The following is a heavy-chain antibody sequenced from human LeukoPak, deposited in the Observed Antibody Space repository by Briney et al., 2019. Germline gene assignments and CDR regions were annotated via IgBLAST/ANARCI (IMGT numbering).Heavy chain of an antibody. V-gene: IGHV4-34*01. CDR2: VTHDGRI. CDR3: ATIYGDSTDFDA. Sequence: SETLPVTCAVHGGSFSDSYWNWIRQPPGKGLEWIGEVTHDGRINYNPSLRCRVTISVDTSMNQFSLRLTSVTAADTAVYYCATIYGDSTDFDAWA. D-gene: IGHD4-17*01. J-gene: IGHJ3*01. CDR1: GGSFSDSY.